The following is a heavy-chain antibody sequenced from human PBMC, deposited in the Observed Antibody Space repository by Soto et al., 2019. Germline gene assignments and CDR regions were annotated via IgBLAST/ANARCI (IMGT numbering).Heavy chain of an antibody. CDR1: GFTFSNYG. CDR2: ISYDGSNK. D-gene: IGHD2-15*01. J-gene: IGHJ6*02. Sequence: QVQLVESGGGVVQPGRSLRLSCAASGFTFSNYGIHWVRQAPGKGLEWVAVISYDGSNKYYADSVKGRFTISRDNSKNTLYLQMNSLRAEDTAVYYCAKDGSGCSGGSCYPYYYYYGMDVWGQGTTVTVSS. CDR3: AKDGSGCSGGSCYPYYYYYGMDV. V-gene: IGHV3-30*18.